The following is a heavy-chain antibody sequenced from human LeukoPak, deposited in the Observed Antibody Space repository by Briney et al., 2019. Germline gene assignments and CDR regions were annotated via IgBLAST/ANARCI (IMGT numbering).Heavy chain of an antibody. D-gene: IGHD3-10*01. CDR3: ASPGGRKVLWFGEFDY. J-gene: IGHJ4*02. CDR2: IYYSGST. V-gene: IGHV4-31*03. CDR1: GGSISSGGYY. Sequence: SETLSLTCTVSGGSISSGGYYWSWIRQHPGKGLEWIGYIYYSGSTYYNPSLKSRVTISVDTSKNQFSLKLSSVTAADTAVYYCASPGGRKVLWFGEFDYWGQGTLVTVSS.